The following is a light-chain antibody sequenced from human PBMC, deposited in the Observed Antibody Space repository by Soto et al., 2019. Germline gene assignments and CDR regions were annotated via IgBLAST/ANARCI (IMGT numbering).Light chain of an antibody. Sequence: DIQVTQSPSSPSASVGDRVTIACRASQSISDYLNWYQQKPGRAPKLLIYAATTLQSGVPSRFSGSGSGTDFTLTISSLQPEDFATYFCQQTYSTLFTFGPGTKVDIK. CDR3: QQTYSTLFT. V-gene: IGKV1-39*01. CDR2: AAT. CDR1: QSISDY. J-gene: IGKJ3*01.